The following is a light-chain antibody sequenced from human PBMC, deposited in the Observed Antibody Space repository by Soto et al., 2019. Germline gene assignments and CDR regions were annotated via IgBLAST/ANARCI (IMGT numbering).Light chain of an antibody. CDR3: QQCYSNPWT. CDR1: QSVNTY. J-gene: IGKJ1*01. V-gene: IGKV1-39*01. Sequence: DIQMTQSPSSLSASIGDRVTITCRASQSVNTYLHWYQQKPGKAPKLLIYAASNLQSGVPSRFSGSGSGTNFTLSLNSLQPEDFATYYCQQCYSNPWTFGQGTKVEIK. CDR2: AAS.